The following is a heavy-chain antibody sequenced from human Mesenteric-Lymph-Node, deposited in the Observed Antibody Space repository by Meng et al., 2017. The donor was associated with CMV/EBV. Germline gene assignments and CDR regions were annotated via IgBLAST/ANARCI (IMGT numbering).Heavy chain of an antibody. D-gene: IGHD6-19*01. CDR1: GFTFSTYA. CDR3: AKGLRSGWYGADS. V-gene: IGHV3-23*01. CDR2: TSASGSNT. J-gene: IGHJ4*02. Sequence: AASGFTFSTYALSWVRQAPGKGLEWVSATSASGSNTYYADSVKGRFTTSRDTSKSTVYLQMNSLRAEDTAMYYCAKGLRSGWYGADSWGQGTLVTVSS.